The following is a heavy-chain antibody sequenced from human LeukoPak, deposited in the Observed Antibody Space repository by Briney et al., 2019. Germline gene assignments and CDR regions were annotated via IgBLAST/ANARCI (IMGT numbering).Heavy chain of an antibody. V-gene: IGHV3-7*01. CDR3: ARKAHGGRVWGSSRTGDAFDI. J-gene: IGHJ3*02. CDR1: GFTFTTYW. Sequence: GGSLRLSCAASGFTFTTYWMNWVRQAPGKGLEWVANIKQDINEKYYVDSVKGRFTISRDNAKNSLYLQMNSLRAEDTAVYYCARKAHGGRVWGSSRTGDAFDIWGQGKMVTVSS. D-gene: IGHD3-16*02. CDR2: IKQDINEK.